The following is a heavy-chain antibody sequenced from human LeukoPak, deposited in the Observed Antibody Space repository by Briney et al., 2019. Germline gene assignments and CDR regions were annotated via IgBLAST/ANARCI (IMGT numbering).Heavy chain of an antibody. D-gene: IGHD6-19*01. Sequence: ASVKVSCKASGYTFTSYGISWVRQAPGQGLEWMGWMNPNSGNTGYAQKFQGRVTMTRNTSISTAYMELSSLRSEDTAVYYCARTVAGTSLGFDPWGQGTLVTVSS. J-gene: IGHJ5*02. CDR1: GYTFTSYG. CDR2: MNPNSGNT. V-gene: IGHV1-8*02. CDR3: ARTVAGTSLGFDP.